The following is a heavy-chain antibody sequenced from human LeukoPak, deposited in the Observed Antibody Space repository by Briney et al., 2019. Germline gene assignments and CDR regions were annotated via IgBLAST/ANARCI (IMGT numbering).Heavy chain of an antibody. D-gene: IGHD2-15*01. J-gene: IGHJ3*02. V-gene: IGHV4-39*07. Sequence: SETLSLTCTVSGDSISSSNYYWGWIRQPPGKGLEWIASIYYSGSTYYNPSLKSRVTISVDTSKNQFSLKLSSVTAADTAVYYCAGEAYPNCSGGSCYRGNDAFDIWGQGTMVTVSS. CDR2: IYYSGST. CDR1: GDSISSSNYY. CDR3: AGEAYPNCSGGSCYRGNDAFDI.